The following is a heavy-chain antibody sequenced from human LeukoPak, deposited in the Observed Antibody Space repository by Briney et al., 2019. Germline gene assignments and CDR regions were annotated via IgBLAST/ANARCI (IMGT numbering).Heavy chain of an antibody. CDR2: IYTSGST. CDR1: GGSISSDY. D-gene: IGHD3-9*01. Sequence: PSETLSLTCTVSGGSISSDYWSWIRQPGGKGPEWIGRIYTSGSTNYNPSLKSRVTMSVDTSKNQFSLKLSSVTAADTAVYYCARDSYYTYDILTGYYELIHPLDYWGQGTLVTVSS. J-gene: IGHJ4*02. V-gene: IGHV4-4*07. CDR3: ARDSYYTYDILTGYYELIHPLDY.